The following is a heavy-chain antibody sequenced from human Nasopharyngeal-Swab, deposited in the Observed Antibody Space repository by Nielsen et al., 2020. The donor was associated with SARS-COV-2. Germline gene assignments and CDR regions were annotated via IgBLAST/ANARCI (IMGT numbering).Heavy chain of an antibody. CDR2: ISYDGSNK. CDR3: ARDLDLYCGGDCSTWGGLDY. CDR1: GFTFSSYA. J-gene: IGHJ4*02. V-gene: IGHV3-30-3*01. D-gene: IGHD2-21*02. Sequence: GGSLRLSCAASGFTFSSYAMHWVRQAPGKGLEWVAVISYDGSNKYYAGSVKGRFTISRDNSKNTLYLQMNSLRAEDTAVYYCARDLDLYCGGDCSTWGGLDYWGQGTLVTVSS.